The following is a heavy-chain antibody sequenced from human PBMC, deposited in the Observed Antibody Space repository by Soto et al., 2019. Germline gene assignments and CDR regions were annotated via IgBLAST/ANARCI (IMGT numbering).Heavy chain of an antibody. Sequence: GGSLRLSCAASGVTFSTYSMNWVRQAPGKGLEWVSSITASSDYIYYADSVKGRFTMSRDNAKNSLYLQMNSLRAEDTAVYYCAKELHTSSGWSQVIYWGQGTLVTVS. D-gene: IGHD6-19*01. CDR3: AKELHTSSGWSQVIY. CDR1: GVTFSTYS. V-gene: IGHV3-21*01. J-gene: IGHJ4*02. CDR2: ITASSDYI.